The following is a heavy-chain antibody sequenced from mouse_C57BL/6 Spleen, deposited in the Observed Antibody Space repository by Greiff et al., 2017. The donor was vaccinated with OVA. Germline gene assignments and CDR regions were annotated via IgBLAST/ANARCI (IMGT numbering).Heavy chain of an antibody. CDR2: IWSDGST. D-gene: IGHD2-4*01. J-gene: IGHJ4*01. CDR1: GFSLTSYG. V-gene: IGHV2-6-1*01. Sequence: VKLMESGPGLVAPSQNLSITCTVSGFSLTSYGVHWVRQPPGKGLEWLVVIWSDGSTTYNSALKSRLSISKDNSKSQVFLKMNSLQTDDTAMYYCARQDYDYGGYAMDYWGQGTSVTVSS. CDR3: ARQDYDYGGYAMDY.